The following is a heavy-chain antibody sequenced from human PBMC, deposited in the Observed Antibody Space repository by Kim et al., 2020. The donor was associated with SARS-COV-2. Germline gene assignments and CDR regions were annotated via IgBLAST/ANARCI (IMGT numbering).Heavy chain of an antibody. D-gene: IGHD2-15*01. V-gene: IGHV4-30-2*05. Sequence: GSTHYDTSLKSRVTISIDTSKNQFSLKLSSVTAADTAVYYCTRGTPKFDFWGQGTLVTASS. CDR2: GST. J-gene: IGHJ4*02. CDR3: TRGTPKFDF.